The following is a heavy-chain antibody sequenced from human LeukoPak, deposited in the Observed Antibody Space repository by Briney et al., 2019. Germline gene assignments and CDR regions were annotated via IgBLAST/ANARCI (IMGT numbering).Heavy chain of an antibody. V-gene: IGHV3-30*18. D-gene: IGHD5-18*01. J-gene: IGHJ3*02. CDR2: ISYDGSNK. CDR3: AKDPGYSYGQDAFDI. CDR1: GFTFSSDG. Sequence: PGGSLRLSCAASGFTFSSDGMHWVREAPGKGLEWVAVISYDGSNKYYADSVKGRFTISRDNSKNTLYLQMNSLRAEDTAVYYCAKDPGYSYGQDAFDIWGQGTMVTVSS.